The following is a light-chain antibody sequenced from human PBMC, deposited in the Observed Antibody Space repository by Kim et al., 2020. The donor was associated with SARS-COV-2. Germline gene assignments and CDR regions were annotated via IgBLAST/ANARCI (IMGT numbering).Light chain of an antibody. CDR3: QSYDSSNYV. CDR2: EDN. V-gene: IGLV6-57*03. Sequence: TVTSTCNRSSGSIASNYVQWYQQRPGSAPTTVIYEDNQRPSGVPDRFSGSIDSSSNSASLTISGLKTEDEADYYCQSYDSSNYVFGTGTKVTVL. CDR1: SGSIASNY. J-gene: IGLJ1*01.